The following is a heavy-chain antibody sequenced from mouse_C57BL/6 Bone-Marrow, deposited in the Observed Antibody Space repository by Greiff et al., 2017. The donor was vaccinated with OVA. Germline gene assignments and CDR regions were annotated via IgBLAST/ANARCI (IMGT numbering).Heavy chain of an antibody. CDR2: INPYNGGT. D-gene: IGHD1-1*01. CDR1: GYTFTDYY. CDR3: ARADYYGRGL. Sequence: DVQLQESGPVLVQPGASVKMSCKASGYTFTDYYMNWVKQSHGKSLEWIGVINPYNGGTSYNQKFKGKATLTVDKSSSTAYMELNSLTSEDSAVYYCARADYYGRGLWGQGTLVTVSA. V-gene: IGHV1-19*01. J-gene: IGHJ3*01.